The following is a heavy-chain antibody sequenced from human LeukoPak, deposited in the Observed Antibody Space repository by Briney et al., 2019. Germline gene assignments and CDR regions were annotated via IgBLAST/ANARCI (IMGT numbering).Heavy chain of an antibody. D-gene: IGHD1-26*01. V-gene: IGHV3-23*01. CDR1: GFTFRSYW. J-gene: IGHJ4*02. CDR3: AKASGSYSDYFDY. Sequence: GGSLRLSCAASGFTFRSYWMSWVRQAPGKGLEWVSTISGSGDSTYYADSVKGRFIISRENSKNTLYLQMNSLRAEDTAVYYCAKASGSYSDYFDYWGQGTLVTVSS. CDR2: ISGSGDST.